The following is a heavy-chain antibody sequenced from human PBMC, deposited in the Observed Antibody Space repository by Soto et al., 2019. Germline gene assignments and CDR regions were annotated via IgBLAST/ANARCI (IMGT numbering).Heavy chain of an antibody. CDR1: GYSVTSSDYY. J-gene: IGHJ6*02. D-gene: IGHD2-15*01. CDR2: MFYSGLT. Sequence: KSSETLSLTCSVSGYSVTSSDYYWAWIRQPPGKGLEWIGSMFYSGLTYYNPSLKSRVTLSVDTSKNQFSVRPNSVTAADTAVYYCAPLSVSLSGPYGIHVWGQGTTVTVSS. CDR3: APLSVSLSGPYGIHV. V-gene: IGHV4-39*01.